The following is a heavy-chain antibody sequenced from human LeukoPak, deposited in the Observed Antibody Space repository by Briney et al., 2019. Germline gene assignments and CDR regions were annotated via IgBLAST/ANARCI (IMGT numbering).Heavy chain of an antibody. CDR2: IYYSGST. CDR3: ARGLNDSWTGENY. CDR1: GGSISSYY. J-gene: IGHJ4*02. Sequence: SETLSLTCTVSGGSISSYYWSWIRQPPGKGLEWIGYIYYSGSTNYNPSLKSRVTISLDTSKSQFSLKVRYVTAADTAVYYCARGLNDSWTGENYWGQGTLVTVSS. V-gene: IGHV4-59*12. D-gene: IGHD3-3*01.